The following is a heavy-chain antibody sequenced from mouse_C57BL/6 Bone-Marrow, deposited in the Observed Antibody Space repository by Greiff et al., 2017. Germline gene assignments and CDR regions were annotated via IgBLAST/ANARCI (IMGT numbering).Heavy chain of an antibody. D-gene: IGHD1-1*02. J-gene: IGHJ3*01. CDR2: IFPGSDST. CDR1: GYTFTSYW. CDR3: VGGGYGKSAY. Sequence: VQLQQSGAELMKPGASVKLSCKASGYTFTSYWIEWVKQRPGHSLEWIGKIFPGSDSTNYNEKFKGKATFTVDTSSNTVYMQLSSLTTDDSAFYYCVGGGYGKSAYWGQGTLVTVSA. V-gene: IGHV1-9*01.